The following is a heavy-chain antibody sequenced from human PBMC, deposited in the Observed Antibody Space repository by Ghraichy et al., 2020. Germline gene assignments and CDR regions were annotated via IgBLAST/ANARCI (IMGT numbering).Heavy chain of an antibody. CDR2: IGSTGTT. CDR3: ARTEYGESPFGGY. D-gene: IGHD4-17*01. J-gene: IGHJ4*02. Sequence: GGSLRLSCTASGFTFRTYAMCWVRQAAGKGLEWVSTIGSTGTTYYADSVRGRFTISRDNSKNSLYLQMNSLRADDTALYYCARTEYGESPFGGYWGRGTLVTVSS. CDR1: GFTFRTYA. V-gene: IGHV3-23*01.